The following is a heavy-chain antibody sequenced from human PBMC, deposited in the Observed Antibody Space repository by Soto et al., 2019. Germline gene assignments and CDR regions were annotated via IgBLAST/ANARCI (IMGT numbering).Heavy chain of an antibody. V-gene: IGHV3-23*01. Sequence: GGSLRLSCAASGFTFSSYAMSWVRQAPGKGLEWVSAISGSGGSTYYADSVKGRFTISRDNSKNTLYLQMNSLRAEDTAVYYCAKDPPSPYYDFWSGYSTYFDYWGQGTLVTVSS. D-gene: IGHD3-3*01. CDR2: ISGSGGST. CDR1: GFTFSSYA. J-gene: IGHJ4*02. CDR3: AKDPPSPYYDFWSGYSTYFDY.